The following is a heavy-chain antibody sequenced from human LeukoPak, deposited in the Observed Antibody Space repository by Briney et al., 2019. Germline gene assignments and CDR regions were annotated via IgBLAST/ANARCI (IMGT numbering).Heavy chain of an antibody. J-gene: IGHJ4*02. CDR2: IYYSGST. V-gene: IGHV4-39*01. CDR3: ASYYYDSTLSGYFDY. Sequence: SETLSLTCTVSGGSISSSSYYWGWIRQPPGKGLEWIGSIYYSGSTYYNPSLKSRVTISVDTSKNQFSLKLSSVTAADTAAYYCASYYYDSTLSGYFDYWGQGTLVTVSS. CDR1: GGSISSSSYY. D-gene: IGHD3-22*01.